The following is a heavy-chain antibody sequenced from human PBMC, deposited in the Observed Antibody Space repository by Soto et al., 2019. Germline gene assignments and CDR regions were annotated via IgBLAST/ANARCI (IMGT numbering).Heavy chain of an antibody. CDR3: ARLNGYCVSTGCHGYYGMDV. CDR2: INPNSGGT. Sequence: ASVKVSCKASGYTFTGYYMHWVRQAPGQGLEWMGWINPNSGGTNYAQKFQGWVTMTRDTSISTAYMELSRLRSDDTAVYYCARLNGYCVSTGCHGYYGMDVWGQGTTVTVSS. V-gene: IGHV1-2*04. J-gene: IGHJ6*02. CDR1: GYTFTGYY. D-gene: IGHD2-2*03.